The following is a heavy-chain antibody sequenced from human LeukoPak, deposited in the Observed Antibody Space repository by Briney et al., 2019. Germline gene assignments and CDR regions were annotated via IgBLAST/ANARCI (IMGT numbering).Heavy chain of an antibody. Sequence: SETLSLTCAVYGGSFSGYYLSWIRQPPGKGLEWIGEVNHSGSTNYNPSLKSRVTISVDTSKNQFSLKLSSVTAADTAVYYCARVPGLVIDYWGQGTLVTVSS. CDR2: VNHSGST. V-gene: IGHV4-34*01. CDR1: GGSFSGYY. CDR3: ARVPGLVIDY. J-gene: IGHJ4*02. D-gene: IGHD3/OR15-3a*01.